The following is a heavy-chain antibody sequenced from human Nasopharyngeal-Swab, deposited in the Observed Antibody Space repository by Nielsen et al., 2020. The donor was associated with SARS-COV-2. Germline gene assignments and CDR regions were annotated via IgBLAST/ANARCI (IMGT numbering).Heavy chain of an antibody. CDR1: GFTFSSYG. CDR2: IWYDGSNK. D-gene: IGHD1-26*01. J-gene: IGHJ4*02. Sequence: GESLKISCAASGFTFSSYGMHWVRQAPGKGLEWVAVIWYDGSNKYYADSMKGRFTISRDNSKNTLYLQMNSLRAEDTAVYYCARGSHVGDYWGQGILVTVSS. CDR3: ARGSHVGDY. V-gene: IGHV3-33*01.